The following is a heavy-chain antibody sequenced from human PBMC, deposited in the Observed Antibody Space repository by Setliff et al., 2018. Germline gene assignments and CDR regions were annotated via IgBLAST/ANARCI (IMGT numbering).Heavy chain of an antibody. CDR1: GGTFNSYA. Sequence: GASVKVSCKASGGTFNSYAISWVRQAPGQGLEWMGGIIPIFGSANYARKFQGRVTVTADESTSTAYMELSSLGSEDTAVYYCVREGVDSRSSTDYRYYMDVWGKGTTVTVSS. V-gene: IGHV1-69*13. CDR2: IIPIFGSA. J-gene: IGHJ6*03. D-gene: IGHD3-22*01. CDR3: VREGVDSRSSTDYRYYMDV.